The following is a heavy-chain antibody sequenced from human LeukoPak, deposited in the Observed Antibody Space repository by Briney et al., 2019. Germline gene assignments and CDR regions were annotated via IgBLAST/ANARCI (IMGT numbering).Heavy chain of an antibody. CDR1: GFTFSSYA. V-gene: IGHV3-30-3*01. CDR3: ARGSFTTMVPDY. D-gene: IGHD5-18*01. CDR2: ISYDGGNK. Sequence: GRSLRLSCAASGFTFSSYAMHWVRQAPGEGLEWVAVISYDGGNKYYADSVKGRFTISRDNSNNALYLQMNSLRAEDTTVYYCARGSFTTMVPDYWGQGTLVTVSS. J-gene: IGHJ4*02.